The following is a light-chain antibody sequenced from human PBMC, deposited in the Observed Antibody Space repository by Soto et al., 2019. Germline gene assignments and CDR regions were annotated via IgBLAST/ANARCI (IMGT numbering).Light chain of an antibody. CDR3: QQYKSYSRT. J-gene: IGKJ1*01. Sequence: DIQLTQSPSSLSASLVDRVTITLRASQTISSWLAWYQQKPGKAPKLLIYKASTLKSGVPSRFSGSGSGTEFTLTISSLQPDDFATYYCQQYKSYSRTCGQGIKVDIK. CDR2: KAS. V-gene: IGKV1-5*03. CDR1: QTISSW.